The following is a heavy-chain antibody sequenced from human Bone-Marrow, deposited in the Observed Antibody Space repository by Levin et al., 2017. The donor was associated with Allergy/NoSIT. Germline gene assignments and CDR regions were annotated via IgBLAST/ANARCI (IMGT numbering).Heavy chain of an antibody. CDR2: IYSVGST. CDR1: EFTVGNNY. CDR3: SSAPGFSDY. V-gene: IGHV3-66*01. J-gene: IGHJ4*02. Sequence: ETLSLTCAASEFTVGNNYMAWVRQAPGKGLEWVSVIYSVGSTYYEDSVKGRFIISRDNSKNTLYLQMNSLRAEDTAVYYCSSAPGFSDYWGQGTLVTVSS.